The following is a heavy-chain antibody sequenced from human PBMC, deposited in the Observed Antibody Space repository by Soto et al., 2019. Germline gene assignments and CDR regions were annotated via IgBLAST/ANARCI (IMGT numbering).Heavy chain of an antibody. CDR1: GYTFTSYY. V-gene: IGHV1-46*01. D-gene: IGHD3-3*01. Sequence: ASVKVSCKASGYTFTSYYMHWVRQAPGQGLKWMGIINPSGGSTSYAQKFQGRVTMTRDTSTSTVYMELSSLRSGDTAVYYCASSGITIFGVVNAYGMDVWGQGTTVTVSS. J-gene: IGHJ6*02. CDR2: INPSGGST. CDR3: ASSGITIFGVVNAYGMDV.